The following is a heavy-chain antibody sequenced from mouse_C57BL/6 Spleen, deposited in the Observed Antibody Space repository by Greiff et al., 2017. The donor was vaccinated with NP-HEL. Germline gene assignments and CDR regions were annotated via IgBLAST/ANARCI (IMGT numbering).Heavy chain of an antibody. CDR3: ARDRGSYWYFDV. J-gene: IGHJ1*03. CDR1: GFTFSSYA. Sequence: EVKLQESGGGLVKPGGSLKLSCAASGFTFSSYAMSWVRQTPEKGLEWVATISDGGSYTYYPDNVKGRFTISRDNAKNNLYLQMSHLKSEDTAMYYCARDRGSYWYFDVWGTGTTVTVSS. D-gene: IGHD3-1*01. CDR2: ISDGGSYT. V-gene: IGHV5-4*01.